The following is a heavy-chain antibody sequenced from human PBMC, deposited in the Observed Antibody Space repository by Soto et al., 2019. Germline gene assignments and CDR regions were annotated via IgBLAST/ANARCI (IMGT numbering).Heavy chain of an antibody. CDR3: ARDVGGVGYCSSTSCPIPDAFDI. V-gene: IGHV3-21*01. CDR2: ISSSSSYI. J-gene: IGHJ3*02. CDR1: GFTFSSYS. Sequence: GGSLRLSCAASGFTFSSYSMNWVRQAPGKGLEWVSSISSSSSYIYYADSVKGRFTISRDNAKNSLYLQMNSLRAEDTAVYYCARDVGGVGYCSSTSCPIPDAFDIWGQGTMVTVSS. D-gene: IGHD2-2*01.